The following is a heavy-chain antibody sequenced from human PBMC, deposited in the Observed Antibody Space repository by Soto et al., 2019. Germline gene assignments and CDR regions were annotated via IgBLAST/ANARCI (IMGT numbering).Heavy chain of an antibody. CDR2: IYYSGST. V-gene: IGHV4-39*01. CDR1: GGSIISSSYY. CDR3: ARMMQQLSGLDY. D-gene: IGHD6-13*01. J-gene: IGHJ4*02. Sequence: PLEILSLTCTVSGGSIISSSYYRGWIRQPPGKGLEWIGSIYYSGSTYYNPSLKSRVTISVDTSKNQFSLKLSSVTAADTAVYYCARMMQQLSGLDYWGQGTLVTVSS.